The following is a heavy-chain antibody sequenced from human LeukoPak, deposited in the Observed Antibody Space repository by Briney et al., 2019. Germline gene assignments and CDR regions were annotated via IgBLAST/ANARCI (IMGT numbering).Heavy chain of an antibody. CDR2: IWYDGSNK. CDR1: GFTFSSYG. CDR3: TRSPDGFDY. Sequence: GGSLRLSCAASGFTFSSYGMHWVRQAPGKGLEWVAVIWYDGSNKYYADSVKGRFTISRDNAKNSLYLQMNSLRAEDTALYYCTRSPDGFDYWGQGTLVTVSS. V-gene: IGHV3-33*03. J-gene: IGHJ4*02. D-gene: IGHD1-14*01.